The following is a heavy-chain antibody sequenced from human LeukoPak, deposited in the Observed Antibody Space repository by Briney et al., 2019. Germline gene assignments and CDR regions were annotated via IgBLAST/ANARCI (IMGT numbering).Heavy chain of an antibody. CDR1: GGTFSSYA. Sequence: SVKVSCKASGGTFSSYAISWVRQAPGQGLEWMGGIIPIFGTANYAQKLQGRVTMTTDTSTSTAYMELRSLRSDDTAVYYCARDRLRYYDFWSGLYYYYYMDVWGKGTTVTVSS. J-gene: IGHJ6*03. CDR2: IIPIFGTA. D-gene: IGHD3-3*01. CDR3: ARDRLRYYDFWSGLYYYYYMDV. V-gene: IGHV1-69*05.